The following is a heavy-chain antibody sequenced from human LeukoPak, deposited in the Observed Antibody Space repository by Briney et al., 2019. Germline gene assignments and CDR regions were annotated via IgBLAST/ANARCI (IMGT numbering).Heavy chain of an antibody. J-gene: IGHJ6*03. CDR1: GGTFSSDT. CDR2: IIIIFGTA. D-gene: IGHD2/OR15-2a*01. Sequence: ASVKLSCKASGGTFSSDTISWGRHAPGQGLGWMGGIIIIFGTATNTQHFQGRVTITADKSTSTAYMEMSSLRSEETAVYYCARVRSPPKVTTFNGYYFYMDVWGKGTTVTVSS. CDR3: ARVRSPPKVTTFNGYYFYMDV. V-gene: IGHV1-69*06.